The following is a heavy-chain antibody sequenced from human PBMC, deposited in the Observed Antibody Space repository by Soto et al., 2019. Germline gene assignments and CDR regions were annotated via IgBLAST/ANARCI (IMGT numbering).Heavy chain of an antibody. J-gene: IGHJ4*02. D-gene: IGHD3-3*01. CDR3: ARDRGAIRFLEWLSYFDY. CDR1: GFTFSSYW. CDR2: IKQDGSEK. Sequence: EVQLVESGGGLVQPGGSLRLSCAASGFTFSSYWMSWVRQAPGKGLEWVANIKQDGSEKYYVDSVKGRITISRDNAKNSLYLQMNSLRAEDTAVYYCARDRGAIRFLEWLSYFDYWGQGTLVTVSS. V-gene: IGHV3-7*03.